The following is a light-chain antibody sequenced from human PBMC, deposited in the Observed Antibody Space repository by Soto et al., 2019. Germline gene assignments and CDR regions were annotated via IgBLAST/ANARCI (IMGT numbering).Light chain of an antibody. V-gene: IGKV3-11*01. CDR1: QGVSIY. CDR3: QQRHSSSLP. J-gene: IGKJ4*01. Sequence: EIVLTQSPATLSLSPGERATLSCRASQGVSIYLAWYQQKPGQTPRLLFYDASNRATDVPARFSGSGSGTDCTLTISSLEPEEFAVYYCQQRHSSSLPFGGGTKVEI. CDR2: DAS.